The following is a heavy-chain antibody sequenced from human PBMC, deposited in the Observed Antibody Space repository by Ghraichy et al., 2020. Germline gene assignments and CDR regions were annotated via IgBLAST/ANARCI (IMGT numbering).Heavy chain of an antibody. CDR2: MYYSGSS. J-gene: IGHJ3*02. Sequence: SETLSLTCTVSGGSISSYYWSWIRQPPGKGPEWIGYMYYSGSSNYNPSLKSRVTISVDTSKKQFSLKLSSVTAADTAVYYCARGHTLYYDSRGYQYAFDIWGQGTMVTVSS. CDR1: GGSISSYY. V-gene: IGHV4-59*01. D-gene: IGHD3-22*01. CDR3: ARGHTLYYDSRGYQYAFDI.